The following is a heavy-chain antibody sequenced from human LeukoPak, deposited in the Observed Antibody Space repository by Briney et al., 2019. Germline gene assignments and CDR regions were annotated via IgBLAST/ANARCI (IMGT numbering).Heavy chain of an antibody. D-gene: IGHD6-6*01. Sequence: PGGSLRLSCAASGFTFSSYDMHWVRQATGKGLELVSAIGTAGDTYYPGSVKGRFTISRENAKNSLYLQMNSLRAGDTAVYYCARGGEQLVSSDPGSFDYWGQGTLVTVSS. V-gene: IGHV3-13*01. J-gene: IGHJ4*02. CDR1: GFTFSSYD. CDR2: IGTAGDT. CDR3: ARGGEQLVSSDPGSFDY.